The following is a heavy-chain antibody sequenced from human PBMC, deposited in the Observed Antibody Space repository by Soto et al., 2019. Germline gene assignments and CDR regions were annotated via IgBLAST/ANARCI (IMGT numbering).Heavy chain of an antibody. CDR3: ARDKITLIRGVITWFDP. CDR2: IYDTGRT. D-gene: IGHD3-10*01. J-gene: IGHJ5*02. V-gene: IGHV4-4*07. CDR1: GGSISSFY. Sequence: SETLSLTCTVSGGSISSFYWSWIRQPAGKGLEWIGRIYDTGRTHYNPSLKSRITLSLDTSKNQFSLRLTSVTAADTAVYYCARDKITLIRGVITWFDPWGQGTLVTVSS.